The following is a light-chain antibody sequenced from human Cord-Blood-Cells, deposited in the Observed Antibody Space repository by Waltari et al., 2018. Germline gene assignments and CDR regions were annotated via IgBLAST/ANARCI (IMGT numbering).Light chain of an antibody. CDR1: QSISSY. CDR3: QQSYSTPRT. V-gene: IGKV1-39*01. Sequence: DIQMTQSPSSLSASVGAIVTITCRASQSISSYLNWYQQKPGKAPKLLIYAASSLQSGVPSRFSGSGSGTEFTLTISSLQPEDFATYYCQQSYSTPRTFGPGTKVDIK. CDR2: AAS. J-gene: IGKJ3*01.